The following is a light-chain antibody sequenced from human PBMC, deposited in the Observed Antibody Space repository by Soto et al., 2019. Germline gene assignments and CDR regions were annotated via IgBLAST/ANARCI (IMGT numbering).Light chain of an antibody. Sequence: SYELTQPPSVAVSPGQTARITCSGDALPKKYAYWYQQKSGQAPVLVIYEDSKRTSGIPERFSGSSSGTMATLTISGAQVEDEADYYCYSTDSSGNFFGGGTKLTVL. CDR3: YSTDSSGNF. CDR2: EDS. CDR1: ALPKKY. V-gene: IGLV3-10*01. J-gene: IGLJ2*01.